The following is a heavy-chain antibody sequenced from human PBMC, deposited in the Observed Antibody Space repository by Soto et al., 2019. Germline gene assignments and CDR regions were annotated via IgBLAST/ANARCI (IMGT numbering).Heavy chain of an antibody. CDR3: ATRPGYIVATRMGRIDY. Sequence: GGSLRLSCAASGFTFSSYAMSWVRQAPGKGLEWVSAISGSGGSTYYADSVKGRFTISRDNSKNTLYLQMNSLRAEDTAVYYCATRPGYIVATRMGRIDYWGQGTLVTVSS. J-gene: IGHJ4*02. V-gene: IGHV3-23*01. CDR1: GFTFSSYA. CDR2: ISGSGGST. D-gene: IGHD5-12*01.